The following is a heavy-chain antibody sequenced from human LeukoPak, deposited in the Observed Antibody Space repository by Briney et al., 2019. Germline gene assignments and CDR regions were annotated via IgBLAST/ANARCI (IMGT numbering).Heavy chain of an antibody. V-gene: IGHV1-2*02. D-gene: IGHD6-13*01. CDR1: GYTFSGYY. CDR2: INPNNGGT. CDR3: VRGFSSSFVFDY. Sequence: ASVKVSCKASGYTFSGYYMHWVRQAPGQGPEWMGWINPNNGGTNYAQEFQGRVTMTRDASFSTAYMDLSRVRSDATAVYYCVRGFSSSFVFDYWGQGTLVTVSS. J-gene: IGHJ4*02.